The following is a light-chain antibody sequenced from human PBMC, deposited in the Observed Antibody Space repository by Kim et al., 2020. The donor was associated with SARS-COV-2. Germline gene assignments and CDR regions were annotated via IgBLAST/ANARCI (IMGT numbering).Light chain of an antibody. CDR1: KLGNKY. CDR2: QDN. V-gene: IGLV3-1*01. Sequence: SYELTQPPSVYVSPGQTASITCSGDKLGNKYVCWYQLKPGQSPVLVIHQDNKRPSGIPERFSGSNSGNTATLTISGTQAMDESDFYCQAWDSGSMVFGGGTQLTVL. CDR3: QAWDSGSMV. J-gene: IGLJ2*01.